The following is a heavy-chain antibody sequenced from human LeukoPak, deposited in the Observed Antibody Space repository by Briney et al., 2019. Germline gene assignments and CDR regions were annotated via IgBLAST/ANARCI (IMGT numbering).Heavy chain of an antibody. CDR2: ISAYNGNT. V-gene: IGHV1-18*01. CDR1: GYTFTSYG. J-gene: IGHJ4*02. Sequence: ASVKVSCKASGYTFTSYGISWVRQAHGQGLEWMGWISAYNGNTNYAQKLQGRVTMTTDTSTSTAYMELRSLRSDDTAVYYCARAPYCTNGVCYEAFYFDYWGQGTLVTVSS. D-gene: IGHD2-8*01. CDR3: ARAPYCTNGVCYEAFYFDY.